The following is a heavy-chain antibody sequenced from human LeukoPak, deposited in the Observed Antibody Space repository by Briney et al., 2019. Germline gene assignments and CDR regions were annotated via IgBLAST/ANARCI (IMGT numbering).Heavy chain of an antibody. CDR3: ARDYGSGIDC. J-gene: IGHJ4*02. CDR2: IWYDGRNK. CDR1: GFTFSNYG. Sequence: GGSLRLSCAASGFTFSNYGMHWVRQAPGKGLEWVAVIWYDGRNKYYADSVKGRFTISRDNSRNTLYLQMNSLRAEDTALYYCARDYGSGIDCWGQGTLVTVSS. D-gene: IGHD3-10*01. V-gene: IGHV3-33*01.